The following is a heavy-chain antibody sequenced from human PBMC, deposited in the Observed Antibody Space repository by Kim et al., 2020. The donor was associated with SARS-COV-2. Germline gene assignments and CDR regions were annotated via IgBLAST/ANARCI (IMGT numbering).Heavy chain of an antibody. D-gene: IGHD3-3*01. CDR1: GFTFSAYT. Sequence: GGSLRLSCAASGFTFSAYTMNWVRQAPGKGLEWISLITSSSTVIYYADSVKGRYTISRDNAKNSLFLQITSLRDEDTGVFYCARDGEDRLFDVWGQGTTVTVSS. CDR3: ARDGEDRLFDV. CDR2: ITSSSTVI. J-gene: IGHJ3*01. V-gene: IGHV3-48*02.